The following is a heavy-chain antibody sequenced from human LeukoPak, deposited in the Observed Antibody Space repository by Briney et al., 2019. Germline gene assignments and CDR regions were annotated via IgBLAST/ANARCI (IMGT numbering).Heavy chain of an antibody. J-gene: IGHJ6*02. Sequence: PSETLSLTCTVSGGSISSGSDYWSWIRQPAGKGLEWIGRIYTSGSTNYNPSLKSRGTISVDTSKNQFSLKLSSVTAADTAVYYCARAYYSNYVDGMDVWGQGTTVTVSS. CDR2: IYTSGST. V-gene: IGHV4-61*02. CDR3: ARAYYSNYVDGMDV. CDR1: GGSISSGSDY. D-gene: IGHD4-11*01.